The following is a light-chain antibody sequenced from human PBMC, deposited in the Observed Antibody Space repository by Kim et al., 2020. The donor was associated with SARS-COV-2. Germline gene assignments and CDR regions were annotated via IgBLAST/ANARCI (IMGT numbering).Light chain of an antibody. V-gene: IGKV3-11*01. CDR1: QSVTSSN. CDR3: QQRSSWPPYT. CDR2: DAS. Sequence: PGEGATLSCRASQSVTSSNLAWYQQKPGQAPRLLIYDASKRATDIPARFTGSGSGTEFTLTISSLEPEDFAVYYCQQRSSWPPYTFGQGTKL. J-gene: IGKJ2*01.